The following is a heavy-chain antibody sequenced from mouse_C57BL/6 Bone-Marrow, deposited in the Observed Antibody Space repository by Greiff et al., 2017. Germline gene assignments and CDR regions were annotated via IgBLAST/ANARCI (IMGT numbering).Heavy chain of an antibody. D-gene: IGHD3-1*01. J-gene: IGHJ4*01. Sequence: EVKVVASEGGLVQPGSSMKLSCTASGFTFSDYYMAWVRQVPEKGLEWVANINYDGSSTYYLDSLKSRFIISRDNAKNNLYLQMSSLKSEDTATYYCAKDRGAVDYWGQGTSVTVSS. CDR3: AKDRGAVDY. CDR2: INYDGSST. CDR1: GFTFSDYY. V-gene: IGHV5-16*01.